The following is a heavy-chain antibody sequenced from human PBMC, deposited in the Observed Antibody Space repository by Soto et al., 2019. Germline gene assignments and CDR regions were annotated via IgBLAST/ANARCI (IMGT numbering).Heavy chain of an antibody. D-gene: IGHD3-16*01. CDR1: GGSISSYY. J-gene: IGHJ5*02. CDR3: AAGGFLHWLGP. Sequence: SETLSLTCTVSGGSISSYYWTWIRQPPGKGLEWIGHIYYSGTTNYNPSLTGRVTISIDSSRNQFSLNLNSVTAADTAVYYCAAGGFLHWLGPWGQGTLVTVSS. CDR2: IYYSGTT. V-gene: IGHV4-59*01.